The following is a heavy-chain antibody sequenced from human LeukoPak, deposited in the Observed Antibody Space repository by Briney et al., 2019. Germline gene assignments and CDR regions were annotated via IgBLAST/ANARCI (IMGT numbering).Heavy chain of an antibody. V-gene: IGHV3-7*01. CDR1: GFTLSSYW. CDR2: IDGDGSTE. J-gene: IGHJ4*02. CDR3: ARGGAAFAESVY. D-gene: IGHD3-3*01. Sequence: GGSLRLSCVASGFTLSSYWMSWVRQAPGKGLEWVANIDGDGSTEAYVDSLKGRFTISRDNAKNTLYLQMNNLRVEDTAVYYCARGGAAFAESVYWGQGTLVTVSS.